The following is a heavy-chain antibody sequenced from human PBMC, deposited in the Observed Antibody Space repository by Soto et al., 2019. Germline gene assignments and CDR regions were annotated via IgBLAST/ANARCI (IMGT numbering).Heavy chain of an antibody. J-gene: IGHJ4*02. Sequence: QVQLVQSGAEVKKPGSSVKVSCKASGGTFSSYAISWVRQAPGQGLEWMGGIIPIFGTANYAQKFQGRVTNTRDESTSAANMGLGSLRSGETAGYYWGGGRRGGAPHGGGGFDYWGQGTLVTVSS. CDR1: GGTFSSYA. D-gene: IGHD3-10*01. CDR2: IIPIFGTA. V-gene: IGHV1-69*01. CDR3: GGGRRGGAPHGGGGFDY.